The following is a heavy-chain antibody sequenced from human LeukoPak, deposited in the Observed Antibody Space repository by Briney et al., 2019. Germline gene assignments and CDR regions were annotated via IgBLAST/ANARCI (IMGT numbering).Heavy chain of an antibody. D-gene: IGHD3-22*01. V-gene: IGHV1-2*02. CDR2: INPNSGGT. CDR1: GYTFTGYY. Sequence: ASVKVSCKASGYTFTGYYMHWVRQAPGQGLEWMGWINPNSGGTNYAQKFQGRVTMTRDTSISTAYMELSRLRSDDTAVYYCARGGITMIVVDPWYFDLWGRGTLVTVSS. CDR3: ARGGITMIVVDPWYFDL. J-gene: IGHJ2*01.